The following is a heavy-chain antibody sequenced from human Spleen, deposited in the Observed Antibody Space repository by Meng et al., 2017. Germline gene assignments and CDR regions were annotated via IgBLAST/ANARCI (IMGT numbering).Heavy chain of an antibody. J-gene: IGHJ5*02. CDR1: GGSISNYY. D-gene: IGHD3-10*01. Sequence: QVQLRESGPGVVKPSELLTPTCSVSGGSISNYYWSWIRQHAGQGLEWIGPIYTSGSTNYNPSLKSRVTMSVDTSKNQFSLKLSSVTAAETAVDYCARWGYYSGSGSPLGGWFDPWGQGTLVTVSS. CDR3: ARWGYYSGSGSPLGGWFDP. V-gene: IGHV4-4*07. CDR2: IYTSGST.